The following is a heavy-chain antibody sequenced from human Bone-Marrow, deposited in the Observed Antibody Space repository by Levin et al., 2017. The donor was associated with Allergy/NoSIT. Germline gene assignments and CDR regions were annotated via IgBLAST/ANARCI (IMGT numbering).Heavy chain of an antibody. CDR2: ISAYNGNT. Sequence: GESLKISCKASGYTFTSYGISWVRQAPGQGLEWVGWISAYNGNTNYAQKLQGRVTMTTDTSTSTAYMELRSLRSDDTAVYYCARVAPGDESSSWSDAFDIWGQGTMVTVSS. J-gene: IGHJ3*02. CDR3: ARVAPGDESSSWSDAFDI. D-gene: IGHD6-13*01. CDR1: GYTFTSYG. V-gene: IGHV1-18*01.